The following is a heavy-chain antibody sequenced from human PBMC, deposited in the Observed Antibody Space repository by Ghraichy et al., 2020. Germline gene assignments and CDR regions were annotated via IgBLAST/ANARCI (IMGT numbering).Heavy chain of an antibody. Sequence: GGSLRLSCAASGFTFSSYAMHWVRQAPGKGLEWVAVISYDGSNKYYADSVKGRFTISRDNSKNTLYLQMNSLRAEDTAVYYCARDMVRGVIITDGAFDYWGQGTLVTVSS. CDR1: GFTFSSYA. CDR3: ARDMVRGVIITDGAFDY. D-gene: IGHD3-10*01. CDR2: ISYDGSNK. J-gene: IGHJ4*02. V-gene: IGHV3-30-3*01.